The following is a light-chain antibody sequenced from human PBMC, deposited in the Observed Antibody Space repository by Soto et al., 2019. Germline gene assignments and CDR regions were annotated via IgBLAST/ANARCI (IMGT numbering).Light chain of an antibody. J-gene: IGKJ3*01. V-gene: IGKV3-11*01. Sequence: EIVLTQSPDTLSLSPGERATLSCRASQSVSSSLAWYQQKPGQAPRLLIYDASNRATSIPARFSGSGSGTGFNLTISSLDPEDFAVYYCLHRSIWTPQVTLGTGTKVHIK. CDR1: QSVSSS. CDR2: DAS. CDR3: LHRSIWTPQVT.